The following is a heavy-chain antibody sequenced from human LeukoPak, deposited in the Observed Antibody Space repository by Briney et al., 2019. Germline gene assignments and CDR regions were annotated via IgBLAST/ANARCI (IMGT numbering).Heavy chain of an antibody. D-gene: IGHD5-18*01. V-gene: IGHV3-23*01. CDR2: ISGSGGST. CDR3: ASSGRGYSYGSETPFDY. Sequence: PGASLRLSCAASEFTFSSYAMSWVRQAPGKGLEWVSAISGSGGSTYYADSVKGRFTVSRDTSKNTLYLQMNSLRAEDTAVYYCASSGRGYSYGSETPFDYWGQGTLVTVSS. CDR1: EFTFSSYA. J-gene: IGHJ4*02.